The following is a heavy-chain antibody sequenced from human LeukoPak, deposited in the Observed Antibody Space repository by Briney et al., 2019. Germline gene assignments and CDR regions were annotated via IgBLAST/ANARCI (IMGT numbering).Heavy chain of an antibody. D-gene: IGHD3-9*01. CDR2: IYPGDSDT. Sequence: GESLKISCKASGYSFNSYWIGWVRQMPGKGLEWMGIIYPGDSDTRYSPSFQGQVTISADKSISTAYLQWSSLKASDTAMYYCARPNQLRYFDYWGQGTLVTVSS. J-gene: IGHJ4*02. V-gene: IGHV5-51*01. CDR1: GYSFNSYW. CDR3: ARPNQLRYFDY.